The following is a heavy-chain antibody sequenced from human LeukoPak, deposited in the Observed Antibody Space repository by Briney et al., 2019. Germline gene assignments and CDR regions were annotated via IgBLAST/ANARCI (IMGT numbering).Heavy chain of an antibody. V-gene: IGHV3-23*01. D-gene: IGHD2-15*01. J-gene: IGHJ4*02. CDR3: AKSGLNRFDY. Sequence: GGSLRLSCAASGFNFRDYWMSWVRQAPGKGLEWVSNISGSGGNSGGNTYYADSVKGRFTISRDNSKNTLYLQMNSLRAEDTAVYYCAKSGLNRFDYWGQGALVTVSS. CDR2: ISGSGGNSGGNT. CDR1: GFNFRDYW.